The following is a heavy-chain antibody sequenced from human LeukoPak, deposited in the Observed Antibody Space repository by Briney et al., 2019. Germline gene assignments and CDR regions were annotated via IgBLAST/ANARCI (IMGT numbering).Heavy chain of an antibody. V-gene: IGHV1-46*01. CDR1: GYTFTSYY. CDR2: INPSGGRT. Sequence: GASVKVSFKASGYTFTSYYMHWVRQAPGQGLEWMGIINPSGGRTSYAQKFQGRGTLTRDTSTSTVYMELSSLRSEDTAVYYCARVEIGNGGSYGGPTGYFDYWGQGTLVTVSS. J-gene: IGHJ4*02. D-gene: IGHD1-26*01. CDR3: ARVEIGNGGSYGGPTGYFDY.